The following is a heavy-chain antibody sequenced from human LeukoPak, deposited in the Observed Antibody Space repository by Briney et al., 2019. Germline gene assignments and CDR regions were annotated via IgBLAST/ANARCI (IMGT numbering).Heavy chain of an antibody. CDR1: GFTFSSYA. CDR2: ISYDGSNK. J-gene: IGHJ4*02. CDR3: ARDGAGYSSGWYGGDY. V-gene: IGHV3-30-3*01. Sequence: GGSLRLSCAASGFTFSSYAKHWVRQAPGKGLEWVAGISYDGSNKYYADSVKGRFTISRDNSKNTLYLQMNSLRAEDTAVYYCARDGAGYSSGWYGGDYWGQGTLVTVSS. D-gene: IGHD6-19*01.